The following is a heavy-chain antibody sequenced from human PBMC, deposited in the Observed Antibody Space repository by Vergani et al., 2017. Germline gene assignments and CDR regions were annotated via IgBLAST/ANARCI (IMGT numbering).Heavy chain of an antibody. J-gene: IGHJ5*02. CDR2: IIPIFGTA. Sequence: QVQLVQSGAEVKKPGSSVKVSCKASGGTFSSYAISWVRQAPGQGLEWMGRIIPIFGTANYAQKFQGRVTITADESTSTAYMELSSLRSEDTTVYYCARDRGYSSGWYGWFDPWGQGTLVTVSS. D-gene: IGHD6-13*01. CDR1: GGTFSSYA. V-gene: IGHV1-69*13. CDR3: ARDRGYSSGWYGWFDP.